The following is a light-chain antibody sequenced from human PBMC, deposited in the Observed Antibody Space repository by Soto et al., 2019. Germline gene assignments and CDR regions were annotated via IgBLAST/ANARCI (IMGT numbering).Light chain of an antibody. J-gene: IGLJ1*01. CDR2: DVT. Sequence: QSALTQPASVSGSPGQSITISCTGTSSDIGDYDYVSWYQQLPGKAPKLLIFDVTHRPSGVSDRFSGSKSGNTASLTISGVQADDEADYYCCSLTTSHTYVFGSGTKLTVL. CDR3: CSLTTSHTYV. CDR1: SSDIGDYDY. V-gene: IGLV2-14*03.